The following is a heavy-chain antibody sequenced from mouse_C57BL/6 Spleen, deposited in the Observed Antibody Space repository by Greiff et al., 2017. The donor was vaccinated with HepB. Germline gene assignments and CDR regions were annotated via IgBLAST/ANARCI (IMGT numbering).Heavy chain of an antibody. CDR3: ARYGSSYMGYFDV. D-gene: IGHD1-1*01. CDR2: IYPRSGNT. V-gene: IGHV1-81*01. J-gene: IGHJ1*03. Sequence: QVQLQQSGAELARPGASVKLSCKASGYTFTSYGISWVKQRTGQGLEWIGEIYPRSGNTYYNEKFKGKATLTADKSSSTAYMELRSLTSEDSAVYFCARYGSSYMGYFDVWGTGTTVTVSS. CDR1: GYTFTSYG.